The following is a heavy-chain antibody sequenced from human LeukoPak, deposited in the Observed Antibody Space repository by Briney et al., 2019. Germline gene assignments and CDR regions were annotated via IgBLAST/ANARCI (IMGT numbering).Heavy chain of an antibody. V-gene: IGHV4-4*07. CDR2: IYTSGST. CDR1: GDSISSYY. D-gene: IGHD6-13*01. CDR3: ARVDSSSWYGEIDY. Sequence: SETLSLTCTVSGDSISSYYWSWIRQPAGRGLEWIGRIYTSGSTNYNPSLKSRVTMSVDTSKNQFSLKLSSVTAADTAVYYCARVDSSSWYGEIDYWGQGTLVTVSS. J-gene: IGHJ4*02.